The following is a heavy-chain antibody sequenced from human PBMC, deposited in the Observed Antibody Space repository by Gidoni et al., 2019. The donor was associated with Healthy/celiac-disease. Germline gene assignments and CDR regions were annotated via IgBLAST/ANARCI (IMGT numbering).Heavy chain of an antibody. J-gene: IGHJ3*02. Sequence: EVQLVESGGGVVRPGGSLRLSCAASGFTFADYGMSWVRQAPGKGLEWVSGINWNGGSTGYADSVKGRFTISRDNAKNSLYLQMNSLRAEDTALYYCASYTVDDSSGLGAFDIWGQGTMVTVSS. D-gene: IGHD3-22*01. V-gene: IGHV3-20*04. CDR1: GFTFADYG. CDR3: ASYTVDDSSGLGAFDI. CDR2: INWNGGST.